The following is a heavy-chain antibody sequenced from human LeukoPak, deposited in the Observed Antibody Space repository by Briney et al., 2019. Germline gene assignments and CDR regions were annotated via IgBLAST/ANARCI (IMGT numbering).Heavy chain of an antibody. D-gene: IGHD1-14*01. V-gene: IGHV1-8*01. J-gene: IGHJ6*02. CDR2: MNPNSGNT. CDR1: GYTFTSYD. Sequence: ASVKVSCKASGYTFTSYDINWVRQATGQGLEWMGWMNPNSGNTGYAQKFQGRVTTTRNTSISTAYMELSSLRSEDTAVYYCARGEPTYYYYYGMDVWGQGTTVTVSS. CDR3: ARGEPTYYYYYGMDV.